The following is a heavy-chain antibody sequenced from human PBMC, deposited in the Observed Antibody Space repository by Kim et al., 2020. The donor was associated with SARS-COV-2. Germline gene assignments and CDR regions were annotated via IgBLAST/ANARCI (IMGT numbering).Heavy chain of an antibody. D-gene: IGHD3-22*01. CDR3: ARGDYYDSSGYQSDFDY. V-gene: IGHV3-11*06. J-gene: IGHJ4*02. Sequence: VKGRFTISRDNAKNSLYLQMNSLRAEDTAVYYCARGDYYDSSGYQSDFDYWGQGTLVTVSS.